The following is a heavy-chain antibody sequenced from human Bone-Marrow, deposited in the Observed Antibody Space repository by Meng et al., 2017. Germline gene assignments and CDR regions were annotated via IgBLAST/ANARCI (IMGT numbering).Heavy chain of an antibody. V-gene: IGHV3-33*01. D-gene: IGHD3-10*01. CDR2: IWYDGSNK. CDR1: GFTFSSYG. Sequence: GESLKISCAASGFTFSSYGMHWVRQAPGKGLEWVAVIWYDGSNKYYADSVKGRFTISRDNAKNTLYLQMNSLRAEDTAVYYCARGPKDNVLLWFGELWGDYYYYGMDVWGQGTTVTVSS. CDR3: ARGPKDNVLLWFGELWGDYYYYGMDV. J-gene: IGHJ6*02.